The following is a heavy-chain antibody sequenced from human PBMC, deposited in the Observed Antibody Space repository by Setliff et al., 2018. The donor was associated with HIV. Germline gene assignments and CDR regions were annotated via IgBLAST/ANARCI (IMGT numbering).Heavy chain of an antibody. D-gene: IGHD3-9*01. CDR3: VRDRDWAFDY. J-gene: IGHJ4*02. Sequence: GGSLRLSCAASGFTFTNYWMAWIRQAPGKGLEWISYNGIINGAKHYADSMEGRFTISRDDAKNSLYLQMDSLRAEDTAVYYCVRDRDWAFDYWGQGILVTVSS. V-gene: IGHV3-48*01. CDR1: GFTFTNYW. CDR2: NGIINGAK.